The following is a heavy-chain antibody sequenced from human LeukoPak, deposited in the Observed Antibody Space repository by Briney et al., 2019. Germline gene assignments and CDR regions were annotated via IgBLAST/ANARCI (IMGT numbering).Heavy chain of an antibody. J-gene: IGHJ4*02. CDR3: AREAGRDYGDYVGSDY. CDR1: GYTFTGYY. V-gene: IGHV1-69*04. D-gene: IGHD4-17*01. CDR2: IIPILGIA. Sequence: SVKVSCKASGYTFTGYYMHWVRQAPGQGLEWMGRIIPILGIADYAQKFQGRVTITADKSTSTAYMELSSLRSEDTAVYYCAREAGRDYGDYVGSDYWGQGTLVTVSS.